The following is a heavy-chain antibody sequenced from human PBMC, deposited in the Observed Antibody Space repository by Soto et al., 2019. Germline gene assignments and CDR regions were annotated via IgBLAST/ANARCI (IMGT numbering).Heavy chain of an antibody. J-gene: IGHJ4*02. V-gene: IGHV3-23*01. CDR2: VGTGGTA. CDR3: ATGQYYYDSSGYYYS. CDR1: GFTFSSYA. Sequence: GGSLRLSCAASGFTFSSYAMSWVRQAPGKGLEWVSAVGTGGTAYYADSVKGRFTISRDNSKNSLYLQMNSLRAEDTAVYYCATGQYYYDSSGYYYSWGQGTLVTVS. D-gene: IGHD3-22*01.